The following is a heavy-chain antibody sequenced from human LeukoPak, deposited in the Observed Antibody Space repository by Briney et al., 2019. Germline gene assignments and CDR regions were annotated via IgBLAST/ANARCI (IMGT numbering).Heavy chain of an antibody. D-gene: IGHD3-10*01. V-gene: IGHV4-30-2*01. CDR2: IYHSGST. J-gene: IGHJ4*02. CDR1: GGSISSGGYS. CDR3: ARAYGSGRRIVWDY. Sequence: SQTLSLTCAVSGGSISSGGYSWSWIRQPPGKGLEWIGYIYHSGSTYYDPSLKSRVTISVDRSKNQFSLKLSSVTAADTAVYYCARAYGSGRRIVWDYWGQGTLVTVSS.